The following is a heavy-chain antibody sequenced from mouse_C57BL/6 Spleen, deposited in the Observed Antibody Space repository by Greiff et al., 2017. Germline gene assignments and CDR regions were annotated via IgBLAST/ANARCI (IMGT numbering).Heavy chain of an antibody. Sequence: QVQLQQSGAELVKPGASVKLSCKASGYTFTSYWMHWVKQRPGQGLEWIGMIHPNSGSTNYNEKFKSKATLTVDKSSSTAYMQLSSLTSEDSAVYYCARVANWDVYYFDYWGQGTTLTVSS. V-gene: IGHV1-64*01. D-gene: IGHD4-1*01. CDR3: ARVANWDVYYFDY. CDR1: GYTFTSYW. J-gene: IGHJ2*01. CDR2: IHPNSGST.